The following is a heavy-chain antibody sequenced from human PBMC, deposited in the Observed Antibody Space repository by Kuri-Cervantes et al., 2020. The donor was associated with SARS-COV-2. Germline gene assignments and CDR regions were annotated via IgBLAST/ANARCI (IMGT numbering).Heavy chain of an antibody. CDR1: GGSFSDYS. D-gene: IGHD3-22*01. V-gene: IGHV4-34*09. CDR3: ARDSLSYYDSSGYYLTDAFDI. J-gene: IGHJ3*02. CDR2: INHSGNA. Sequence: SQTLSLTCAVFGGSFSDYSWRWIRQPPEKGLEWIGDINHSGNANYNPSFKSRVTISVDTSKNQFSLKLSSVTAADTAVYYCARDSLSYYDSSGYYLTDAFDIWGQGTMVTVSS.